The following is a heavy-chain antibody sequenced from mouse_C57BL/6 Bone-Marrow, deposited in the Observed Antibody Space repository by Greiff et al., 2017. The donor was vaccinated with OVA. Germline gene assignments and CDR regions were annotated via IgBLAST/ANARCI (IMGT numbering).Heavy chain of an antibody. CDR2: ISDGGSYT. CDR1: GFTFSSYA. Sequence: EVKLVESGGGLVKPGGSLKLSCAASGFTFSSYAMSWVRQTPEKRLEWVATISDGGSYTYYPDNVKGRFTISRDNAKNNLYLQMSHLKSEDTAMYDCARVIYYDDDEAMDYWGQGTSVTVSS. V-gene: IGHV5-4*03. D-gene: IGHD2-4*01. J-gene: IGHJ4*01. CDR3: ARVIYYDDDEAMDY.